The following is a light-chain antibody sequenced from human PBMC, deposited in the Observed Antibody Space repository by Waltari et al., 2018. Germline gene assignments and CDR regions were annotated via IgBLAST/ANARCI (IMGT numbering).Light chain of an antibody. CDR3: CSYAGSLTFDV. CDR2: EVS. Sequence: QSALTQPPSASGSPGQSVTISCTGTSNDVGGYKYVSWYQHHPGKVPKRIIYEVSKRPAGVPDRFSGSKSGNTASLTVSGLQADDEADYYCCSYAGSLTFDVFGTGTKVTVL. V-gene: IGLV2-8*01. CDR1: SNDVGGYKY. J-gene: IGLJ1*01.